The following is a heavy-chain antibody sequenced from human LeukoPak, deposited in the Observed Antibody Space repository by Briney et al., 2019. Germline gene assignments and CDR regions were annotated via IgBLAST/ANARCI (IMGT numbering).Heavy chain of an antibody. Sequence: GASVKVSCEASGYTFTGYYMHWVRQAPGQGLEWMGWINPNSGGTNYAQKFQGRVTMTRDTSISTAYMELSRLRSDDTAVYYCARSLDSSSWYAYWGQGTLVTVSS. D-gene: IGHD6-13*01. CDR3: ARSLDSSSWYAY. CDR2: INPNSGGT. CDR1: GYTFTGYY. J-gene: IGHJ4*02. V-gene: IGHV1-2*02.